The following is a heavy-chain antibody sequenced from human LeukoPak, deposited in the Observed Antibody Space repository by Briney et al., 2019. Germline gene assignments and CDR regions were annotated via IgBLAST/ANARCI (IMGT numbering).Heavy chain of an antibody. CDR2: IYYSGTT. CDR1: GGSISSSTYH. V-gene: IGHV4-39*01. J-gene: IGHJ4*02. CDR3: ARGKYDSGGYYLDY. Sequence: SETLSLTCTVSGGSISSSTYHWGWIRQPPGKGLEWIGTIYYSGTTYYNPSLKSRVTISVDTSKNQFSLKLSSVTAADTAVYYCARGKYDSGGYYLDYWGQGTLVTVSS. D-gene: IGHD3-22*01.